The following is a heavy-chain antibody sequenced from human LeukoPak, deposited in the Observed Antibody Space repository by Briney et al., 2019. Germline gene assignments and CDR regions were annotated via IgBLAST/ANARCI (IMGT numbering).Heavy chain of an antibody. J-gene: IGHJ5*02. V-gene: IGHV3-48*02. CDR3: ARGVDDGYSSSWYRFDP. CDR2: ISSSSSTI. CDR1: GFTVSSSY. D-gene: IGHD6-13*01. Sequence: GGSLRLSCAASGFTVSSSYMNWVRQAPGKGLEWVSYISSSSSTIYYADSVKGRFTISRDNAKNSLYLQMNSLRDEDTAVYYCARGVDDGYSSSWYRFDPWGQGTLVTVSS.